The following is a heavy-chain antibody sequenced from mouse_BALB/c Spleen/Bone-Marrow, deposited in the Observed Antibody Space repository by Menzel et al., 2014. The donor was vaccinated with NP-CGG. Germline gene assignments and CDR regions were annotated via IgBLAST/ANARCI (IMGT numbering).Heavy chain of an antibody. Sequence: VQLQQPGAELVKPGASVKLSCTASGFNIQNTYIHWVKQRPEQGLEWIGRIDPANGNTKYDPKFQDKATITADTSSNTAYLQLTSLTSEDTAVYDCGRGAYGFAMDYWGQGTSVAVSA. CDR1: GFNIQNTY. D-gene: IGHD1-1*01. CDR2: IDPANGNT. CDR3: GRGAYGFAMDY. V-gene: IGHV14-3*02. J-gene: IGHJ4*01.